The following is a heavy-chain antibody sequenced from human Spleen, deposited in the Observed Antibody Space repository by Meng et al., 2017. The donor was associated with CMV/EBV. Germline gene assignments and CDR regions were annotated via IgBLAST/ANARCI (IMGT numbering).Heavy chain of an antibody. CDR2: ISSSSSYI. Sequence: GESLKISCAPSGFSFENYELNWVRQAPGKGLEWVSSISSSSSYIYYADSVKGRFTISRDNAKNSLYLQMNSLRAEDTAVYYCASHGGYCSSTSCYDWGQGTLVTVSS. V-gene: IGHV3-21*01. CDR3: ASHGGYCSSTSCYD. J-gene: IGHJ4*02. D-gene: IGHD2-2*01. CDR1: GFSFENYE.